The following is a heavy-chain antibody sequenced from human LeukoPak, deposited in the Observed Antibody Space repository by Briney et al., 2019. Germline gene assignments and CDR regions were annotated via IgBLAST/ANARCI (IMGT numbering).Heavy chain of an antibody. CDR1: GGSISSYY. CDR3: ARRPYDSSGYYCDAFDI. J-gene: IGHJ3*02. CDR2: IYYSGST. Sequence: SETLSLTCTVSGGSISSYYWSWIRQPPGKGLEWIGYIYYSGSTNYNPSLKSRVTISVDTSKNQFSLKLSSVTAADTAVYYCARRPYDSSGYYCDAFDIWGQGTMVTVSS. V-gene: IGHV4-59*08. D-gene: IGHD3-22*01.